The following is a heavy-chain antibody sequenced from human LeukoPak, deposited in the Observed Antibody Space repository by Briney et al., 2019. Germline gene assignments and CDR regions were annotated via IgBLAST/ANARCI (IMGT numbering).Heavy chain of an antibody. J-gene: IGHJ4*02. CDR3: ATSGLRYFDWLPRFDY. Sequence: ASVTVSCKSSVYTFTIYGISWVRQAPGQGLGWMGWISAYNGNTNYAQKLQGRVTMTTDTSTSTAYMELRSLRSDDTAVYYCATSGLRYFDWLPRFDYWGQGTLGTVSS. CDR1: VYTFTIYG. V-gene: IGHV1-18*01. CDR2: ISAYNGNT. D-gene: IGHD3-9*01.